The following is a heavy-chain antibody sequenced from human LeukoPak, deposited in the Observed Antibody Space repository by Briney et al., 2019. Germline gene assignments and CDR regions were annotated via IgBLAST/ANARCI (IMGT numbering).Heavy chain of an antibody. Sequence: PGRSLRLSCAASGFTFSSYAMHWVRQAPGKGLEWVAVISYDGSNKYYADSVKGRFTISRDNSKNTLHLQMNSLRAEDTAVYYCARDLSGSSGYWGQGTLVTVSS. V-gene: IGHV3-30*04. J-gene: IGHJ4*02. CDR1: GFTFSSYA. CDR2: ISYDGSNK. CDR3: ARDLSGSSGY. D-gene: IGHD2-15*01.